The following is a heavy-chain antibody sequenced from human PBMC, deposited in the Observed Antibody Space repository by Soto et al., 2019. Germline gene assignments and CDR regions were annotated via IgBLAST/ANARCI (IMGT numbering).Heavy chain of an antibody. J-gene: IGHJ3*01. V-gene: IGHV1-69*13. CDR3: AVVLRLFHDAFDF. CDR2: IIPIVGTA. Sequence: PVKVSSKASGGTFSSYAISRERQAPGQGLEWMGGIIPIVGTANYAQKFQGRVTITADESTSTAYMELSSLRSEDTAVYYCAVVLRLFHDAFDFWGQGKMVTV. D-gene: IGHD3-3*01. CDR1: GGTFSSYA.